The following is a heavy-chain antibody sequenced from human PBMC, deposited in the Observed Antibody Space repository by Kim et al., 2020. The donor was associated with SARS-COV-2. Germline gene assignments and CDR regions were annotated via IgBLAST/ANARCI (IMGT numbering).Heavy chain of an antibody. CDR2: IYYRGST. V-gene: IGHV4-59*13. CDR1: GCSISIYY. D-gene: IGHD3-3*01. Sequence: SETLSLTCTVSGCSISIYYWSWIRQPPGKGLEWIGYIYYRGSTNYNPSPKSRAIISVDKSKNQFSLKLSYVTAADTAVYYCASAPPATIFGVVTAFDYWGQGTLVTVSS. J-gene: IGHJ4*02. CDR3: ASAPPATIFGVVTAFDY.